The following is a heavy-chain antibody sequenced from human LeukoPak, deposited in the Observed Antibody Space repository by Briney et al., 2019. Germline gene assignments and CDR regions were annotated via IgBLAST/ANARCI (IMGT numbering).Heavy chain of an antibody. Sequence: SETLSLTCAVSGGSISSSNWWSWVRQPPGKGLEWIGEIYHSGSTNYNPSLKSRVTISVDKSKNQFSLKLSSVTAADTAVYYCARVGSSGYYHRFGYWGQGTLVTVSS. CDR3: ARVGSSGYYHRFGY. J-gene: IGHJ4*02. CDR2: IYHSGST. D-gene: IGHD3-22*01. CDR1: GGSISSSNW. V-gene: IGHV4-4*02.